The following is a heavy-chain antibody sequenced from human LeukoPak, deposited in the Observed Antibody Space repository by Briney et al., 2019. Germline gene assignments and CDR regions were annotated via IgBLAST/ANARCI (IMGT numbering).Heavy chain of an antibody. Sequence: GGSLRLSCAASGFTFSSYSMNWVRQAPGKGLEWVSSISSSSSYIYYADSVKGRFTISRDNAKNSLYLQMSSLRAEDTAVYYCARAHSSGFDYWGQGTLVTVSS. CDR3: ARAHSSGFDY. J-gene: IGHJ4*02. CDR2: ISSSSSYI. V-gene: IGHV3-21*01. CDR1: GFTFSSYS. D-gene: IGHD6-19*01.